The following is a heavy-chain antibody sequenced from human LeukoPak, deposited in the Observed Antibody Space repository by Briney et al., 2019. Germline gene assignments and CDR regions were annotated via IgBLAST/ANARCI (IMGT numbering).Heavy chain of an antibody. D-gene: IGHD4-17*01. V-gene: IGHV3-21*04. J-gene: IGHJ4*02. CDR2: ISSSSSYI. CDR1: GFTFSSYS. Sequence: GGSLRLSCAASGFTFSSYSMNWVRQAPGKGLEWVSSISSSSSYIYYADSVKGRFTISRDNSKNTLYLQMNSLRAEDTAVYYCAKARGGGYDYGDYFDYWGQGTLVTVSS. CDR3: AKARGGGYDYGDYFDY.